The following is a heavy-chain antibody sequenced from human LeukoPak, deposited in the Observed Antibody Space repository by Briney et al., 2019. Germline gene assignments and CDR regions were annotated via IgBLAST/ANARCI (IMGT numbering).Heavy chain of an antibody. CDR2: ISSSSSYI. CDR3: ARDEDYVWGSYRLDY. J-gene: IGHJ4*02. CDR1: GFTFSSYS. Sequence: GGPLRLSCAASGFTFSSYSMNWVRQAPGKGLEWVSSISSSSSYIYYADSVKGRFTISRDNAKNSLYLQMNSLRAEDTAVYYCARDEDYVWGSYRLDYWGQGTLVTVSS. V-gene: IGHV3-21*01. D-gene: IGHD3-16*02.